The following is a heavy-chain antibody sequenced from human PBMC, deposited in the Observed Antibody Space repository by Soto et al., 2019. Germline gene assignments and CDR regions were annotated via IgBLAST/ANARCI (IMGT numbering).Heavy chain of an antibody. J-gene: IGHJ1*01. CDR1: GGSISSSSYY. Sequence: SETLSLTCTVSGGSISSSSYYWGWIRQPPGKGLEWIGSIYYSGSTYYNPSLKSRVTISVDTSKNQFSLKLSSVTAADTAVYYCATDDYGDYGFAEYFQHWGQGTLVTVSS. V-gene: IGHV4-39*01. D-gene: IGHD4-17*01. CDR2: IYYSGST. CDR3: ATDDYGDYGFAEYFQH.